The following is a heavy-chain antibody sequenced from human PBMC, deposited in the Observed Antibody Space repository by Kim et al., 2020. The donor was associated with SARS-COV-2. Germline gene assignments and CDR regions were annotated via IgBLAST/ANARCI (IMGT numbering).Heavy chain of an antibody. V-gene: IGHV1-69*13. J-gene: IGHJ4*02. CDR3: ARDLGYYDSSGYLGY. CDR2: IIPIFGTA. CDR1: GGTFSSYA. D-gene: IGHD3-22*01. Sequence: SVKVSCKASGGTFSSYAISWVRQAPGQGLEWMGGIIPIFGTANYAQKFQGRVTITADESTSTAYMELSSLRSEDTAVYYCARDLGYYDSSGYLGYWGQGTLVTVSS.